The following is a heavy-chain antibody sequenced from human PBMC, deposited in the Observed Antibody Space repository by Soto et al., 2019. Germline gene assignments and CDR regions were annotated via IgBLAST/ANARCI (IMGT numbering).Heavy chain of an antibody. CDR1: GFTFSSYA. CDR2: ISGSGGST. CDR3: AKILRSYDFWSGPDDVYYYYGMDV. D-gene: IGHD3-3*01. J-gene: IGHJ6*02. V-gene: IGHV3-23*01. Sequence: GGSLRLPCAASGFTFSSYAMSWVRQAPGKGLEWVSAISGSGGSTYYADSVKGRFTISRDNSKNTLYLQMNSLRAEDTAVYYCAKILRSYDFWSGPDDVYYYYGMDVWGQGTTVTVSS.